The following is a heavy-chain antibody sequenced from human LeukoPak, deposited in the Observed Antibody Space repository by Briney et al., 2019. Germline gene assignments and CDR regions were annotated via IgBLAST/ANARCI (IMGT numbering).Heavy chain of an antibody. D-gene: IGHD3-22*01. Sequence: GGSLRLSCAASGFTFSSYAMSWVRQAPGKGLEWVSAISGSGGSTYYADSVKGRFTISRDNSKNTLYLQMNSLRAEDTAVYYCASTGNYYDSSGYSRIQHWGQGTLVTVSS. CDR1: GFTFSSYA. CDR3: ASTGNYYDSSGYSRIQH. V-gene: IGHV3-23*01. CDR2: ISGSGGST. J-gene: IGHJ1*01.